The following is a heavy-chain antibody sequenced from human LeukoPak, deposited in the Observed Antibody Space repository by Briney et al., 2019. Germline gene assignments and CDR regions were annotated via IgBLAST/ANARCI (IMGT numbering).Heavy chain of an antibody. Sequence: GGSLRLSCAASGFTFSSYAMSWDRQAPGTGLEWVSAISGSGVSTYYADSVKGRFTISRDNSKNTLYLQMNSLRAEDTAVYYCAKSVQQWLVLFDYWGQGTLVTVSS. D-gene: IGHD6-19*01. CDR1: GFTFSSYA. V-gene: IGHV3-23*01. J-gene: IGHJ4*02. CDR2: ISGSGVST. CDR3: AKSVQQWLVLFDY.